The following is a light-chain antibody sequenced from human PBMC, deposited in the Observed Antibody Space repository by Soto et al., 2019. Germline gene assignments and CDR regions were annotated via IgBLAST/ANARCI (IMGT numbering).Light chain of an antibody. CDR3: QQGYRIFQT. CDR2: AAS. CDR1: QTISSW. V-gene: IGKV1-39*01. J-gene: IGKJ1*01. Sequence: DIQMTQSPSSLSASVGDRVTITCRASQTISSWVAWYQQKPGKAPTLLTYAASTLQSGVPSRFSGSGSGTDFNLTISSLNPEDFATYFCQQGYRIFQTFGQGTRW.